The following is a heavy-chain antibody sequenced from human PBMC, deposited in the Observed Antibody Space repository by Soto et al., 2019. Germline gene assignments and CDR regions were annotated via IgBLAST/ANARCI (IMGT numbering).Heavy chain of an antibody. CDR1: GFSLSTGGVG. Sequence: QITLKASGPTLVKPTQTLTLTCTFSGFSLSTGGVGVGWIRQPPGKALEWLGFIFWDDDKRYSPSLKSRLTITKDTSKNQVVLTITNMDPVDTATYYCAHRSASQLELRNWGQGTLVTVSS. V-gene: IGHV2-5*02. D-gene: IGHD1-7*01. CDR3: AHRSASQLELRN. CDR2: IFWDDDK. J-gene: IGHJ4*02.